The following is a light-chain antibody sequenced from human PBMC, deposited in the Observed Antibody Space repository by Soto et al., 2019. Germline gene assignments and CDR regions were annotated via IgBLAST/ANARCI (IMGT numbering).Light chain of an antibody. CDR1: SSNIGNNA. CDR3: AAWDDSLNGFWV. Sequence: QSVLTQPPSVSEAPRQRVTISCSGSSSNIGNNAVNWYQQLPGKAPKLLIYYDDLLPSGVSDRFSGSKSGTSASLAISGLQSEDEADYYCAAWDDSLNGFWVFGGGTKLIVL. CDR2: YDD. J-gene: IGLJ3*02. V-gene: IGLV1-36*01.